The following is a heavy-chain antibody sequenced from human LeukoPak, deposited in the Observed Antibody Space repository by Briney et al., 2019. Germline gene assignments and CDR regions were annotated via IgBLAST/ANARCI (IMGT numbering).Heavy chain of an antibody. V-gene: IGHV4-34*01. J-gene: IGHJ5*02. D-gene: IGHD6-6*01. CDR1: GGSFSGYY. CDR3: ARGATVDGSSSGVGSWFDP. Sequence: SATLSLTCAVYGGSFSGYYWSWIRQPPGKGLEWIGEINHSGSTNYNPSLKSRVTISVDTSKNQFSLKLSSVTAADTAVYYCARGATVDGSSSGVGSWFDPWGQGTLVTVSS. CDR2: INHSGST.